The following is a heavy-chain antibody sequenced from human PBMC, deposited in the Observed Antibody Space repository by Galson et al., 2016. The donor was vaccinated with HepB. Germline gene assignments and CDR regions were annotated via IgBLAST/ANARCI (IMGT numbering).Heavy chain of an antibody. CDR3: ARDRGGYNQYYLDY. D-gene: IGHD5-24*01. J-gene: IGHJ4*02. Sequence: SLRLSCAASGFTFRSFGMHWVRQAPGKGLEWVAVIWYDGGKKYYADSVKGRFTISRDNSKNTLYLQMNSLRAEDTAVYYCARDRGGYNQYYLDYWGQGTLVTVSS. V-gene: IGHV3-33*01. CDR1: GFTFRSFG. CDR2: IWYDGGKK.